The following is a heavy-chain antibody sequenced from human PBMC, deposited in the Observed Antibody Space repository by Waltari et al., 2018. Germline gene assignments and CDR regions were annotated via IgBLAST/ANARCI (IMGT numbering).Heavy chain of an antibody. CDR2: IELDGSK. CDR3: VRGAEGNPFHI. CDR1: EFIFTTYW. J-gene: IGHJ3*02. V-gene: IGHV3-7*01. Sequence: EVQPVESGGGLVQPGGSLRLSCADSEFIFTTYWMNWVRQAPGKGLEWVASIELDGSKYYVDSVKGRFTISRDNAKNSLYLQMNSLRAEDTAIYYCVRGAEGNPFHIWGHGTMVTVSS.